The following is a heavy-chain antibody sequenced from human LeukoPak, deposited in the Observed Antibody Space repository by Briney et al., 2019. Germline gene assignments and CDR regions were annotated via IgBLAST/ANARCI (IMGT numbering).Heavy chain of an antibody. CDR1: GGSFSGFY. J-gene: IGHJ4*02. D-gene: IGHD3-22*01. V-gene: IGHV4-34*01. Sequence: SETLSLTCAVYGGSFSGFYWSWIRQPPGKGLEWIGEINHTGSTNCNPSLKSRVTISVDTSKNQFSLKLSSVTAADTAVYYCARYPRSGYDYWGQGTLVTVSS. CDR2: INHTGST. CDR3: ARYPRSGYDY.